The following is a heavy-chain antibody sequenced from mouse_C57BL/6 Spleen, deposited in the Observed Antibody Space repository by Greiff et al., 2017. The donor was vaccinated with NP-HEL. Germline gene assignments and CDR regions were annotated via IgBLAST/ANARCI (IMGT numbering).Heavy chain of an antibody. D-gene: IGHD4-1*01. V-gene: IGHV5-6*01. CDR2: ISSGGSYT. CDR1: GFTFSSYG. CDR3: ARQACPIANWDVDWYFDV. Sequence: EVKLVESGGDLVKPGGSLKLSCAASGFTFSSYGMSWVRQTPDKRLEWVATISSGGSYTYYPDSVKGRFTISRDNAKNTLYLQMSSLKSEDTAMYYCARQACPIANWDVDWYFDVWGTGTTVTVSS. J-gene: IGHJ1*03.